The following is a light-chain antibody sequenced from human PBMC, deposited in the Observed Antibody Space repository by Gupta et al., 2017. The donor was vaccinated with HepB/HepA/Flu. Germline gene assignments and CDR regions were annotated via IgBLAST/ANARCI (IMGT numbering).Light chain of an antibody. CDR3: DAWDDSLNGRNVV. CDR1: SSNIGSNT. V-gene: IGLV1-44*01. CDR2: SNN. J-gene: IGLJ2*01. Sequence: VLTQPPSASGTPGQRVTISCSGSSSNIGSNTVNWYQQLPGTAPKLLIYSNNQRPSGVPDRFSGSKSGTSASLAISGLQSEDEADYYCDAWDDSLNGRNVVFGGGTKLTVL.